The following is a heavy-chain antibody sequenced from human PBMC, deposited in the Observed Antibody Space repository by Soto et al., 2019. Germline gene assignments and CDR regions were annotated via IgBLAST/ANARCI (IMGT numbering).Heavy chain of an antibody. Sequence: GGSLRLSCAASGLTFSSYAMSWVRQAPGKGLEWVSAISGSGGSTYYADSVKGRFTISRDNSENTLYLQMNSLRAEDTAVYYCASPPYYYYYMDVWGKGTTVTVSS. CDR3: ASPPYYYYYMDV. J-gene: IGHJ6*03. CDR2: ISGSGGST. CDR1: GLTFSSYA. V-gene: IGHV3-23*01.